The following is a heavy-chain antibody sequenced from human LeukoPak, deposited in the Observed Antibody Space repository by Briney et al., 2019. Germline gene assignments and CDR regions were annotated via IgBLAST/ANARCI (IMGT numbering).Heavy chain of an antibody. V-gene: IGHV3-7*01. CDR3: GRGHYGLDV. CDR1: GFSISGHW. J-gene: IGHJ6*02. Sequence: GGSLRLSCTASGFSISGHWQTWVRQTPGKGLEWVAHINADGSETSYAGSVKGRFTISKDSVENSVTLQMNSLRVKDTGVYYCGRGHYGLDVWGQGATVTVSS. CDR2: INADGSET.